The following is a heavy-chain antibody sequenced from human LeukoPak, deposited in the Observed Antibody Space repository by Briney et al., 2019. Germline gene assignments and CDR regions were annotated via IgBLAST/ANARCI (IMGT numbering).Heavy chain of an antibody. J-gene: IGHJ5*02. CDR1: GYTFTSYG. Sequence: ASVKVSCKASGYTFTSYGISWVRQAPGQGLEWMGWISAYNGNTNYAQKLQGRVTMTTDTSTSTAYLELRSLRSDDTAVYYCARDPLRLERYCSGGSCYSRPNWFDPWGQGTLVTVSS. D-gene: IGHD2-15*01. CDR3: ARDPLRLERYCSGGSCYSRPNWFDP. V-gene: IGHV1-18*01. CDR2: ISAYNGNT.